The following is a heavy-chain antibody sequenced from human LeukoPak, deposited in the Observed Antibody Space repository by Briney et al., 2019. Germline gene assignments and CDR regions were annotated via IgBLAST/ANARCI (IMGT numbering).Heavy chain of an antibody. D-gene: IGHD3-22*01. Sequence: GGSLRLSCAASGFTFSSYAMSWVRQAPGKGLEWVSAISGSGGSTYYADSVKGRFTISRDNSKNTLYLQMNSLRAEDTAVYYCAKDQAVNYYYDSSGYYPTFGDYWGQGTLVTVSS. CDR3: AKDQAVNYYYDSSGYYPTFGDY. V-gene: IGHV3-23*01. CDR2: ISGSGGST. J-gene: IGHJ4*02. CDR1: GFTFSSYA.